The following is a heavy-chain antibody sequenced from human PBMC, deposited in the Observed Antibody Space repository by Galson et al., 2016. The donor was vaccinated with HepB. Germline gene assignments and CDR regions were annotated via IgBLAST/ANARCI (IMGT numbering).Heavy chain of an antibody. D-gene: IGHD3-3*01. V-gene: IGHV3-74*01. J-gene: IGHJ6*02. CDR3: ARALRDDFWCGSDSGNLYYYGMDV. CDR1: AFTFSNYW. CDR2: ISSDGSSA. Sequence: SLRLSCAASAFTFSNYWMYWARQAPGKGLEWVSRISSDGSSASYAESVKGRFTISRDNAKNTLYLQANSLGAEDTAVYYCARALRDDFWCGSDSGNLYYYGMDVWGQGTTVTVSS.